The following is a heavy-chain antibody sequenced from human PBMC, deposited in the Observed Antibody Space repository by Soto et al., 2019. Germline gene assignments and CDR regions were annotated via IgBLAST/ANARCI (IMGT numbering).Heavy chain of an antibody. CDR2: VSGSGDTT. CDR1: GFTFSGYT. V-gene: IGHV3-23*01. J-gene: IGHJ6*02. CDR3: AKGDSEYYYGMDV. D-gene: IGHD3-10*01. Sequence: PGGSLRLSCEASGFTFSGYTMSWVRQAPRKGLEWVSAVSGSGDTTYYADSVKGRFTISRDNSKNTLYLQMNSLRAEDTAVYYCAKGDSEYYYGMDVWGQGTTVTVSS.